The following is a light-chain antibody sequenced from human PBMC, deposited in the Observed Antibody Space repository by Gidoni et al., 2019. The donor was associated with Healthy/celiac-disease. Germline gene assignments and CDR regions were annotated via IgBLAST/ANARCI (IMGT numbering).Light chain of an antibody. V-gene: IGKV3-20*01. Sequence: EIVLTQSPGTLSLSPGERATLSCRASQSVSSSYLAWYQQKPGQAPRLLIYGASSRATGIPDRFSGIGSGTDFTLIISRLEPEDFAVYYCQQFGTSPSTFGQGTKVEIK. CDR3: QQFGTSPST. CDR1: QSVSSSY. CDR2: GAS. J-gene: IGKJ1*01.